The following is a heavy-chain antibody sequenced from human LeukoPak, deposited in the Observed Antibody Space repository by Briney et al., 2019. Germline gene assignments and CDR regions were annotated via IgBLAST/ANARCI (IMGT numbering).Heavy chain of an antibody. CDR2: ISSSSSYI. Sequence: PGGSLRLSCAASGFTFSSYSMNWVRQAPGKGLEWVSSISSSSSYIYYADSVKGRFTISRDNAKNSLYLQMNSLRAEDTAVYYCARDDAMIVDYYYGMDVWGQGTTVTVSS. CDR3: ARDDAMIVDYYYGMDV. D-gene: IGHD3-22*01. J-gene: IGHJ6*02. V-gene: IGHV3-21*01. CDR1: GFTFSSYS.